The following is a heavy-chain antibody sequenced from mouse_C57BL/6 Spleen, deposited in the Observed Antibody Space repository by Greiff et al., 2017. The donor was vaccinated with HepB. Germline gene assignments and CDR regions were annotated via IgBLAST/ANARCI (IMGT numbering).Heavy chain of an antibody. CDR3: ARSETFITTRAMDY. V-gene: IGHV1-72*01. D-gene: IGHD1-1*01. Sequence: QVQLQQPGAELVKPGASVKLSCKASGYTFTSYWMHWVKQRPGRGLEWIGRIDPNSGGTKYNEKFKSKATLTVDKPSSTAYLQLSSLTSEDPAVYYCARSETFITTRAMDYWGQGTSVTVSS. CDR2: IDPNSGGT. CDR1: GYTFTSYW. J-gene: IGHJ4*01.